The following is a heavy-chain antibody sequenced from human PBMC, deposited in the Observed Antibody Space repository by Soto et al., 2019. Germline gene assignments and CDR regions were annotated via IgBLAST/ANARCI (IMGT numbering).Heavy chain of an antibody. D-gene: IGHD5-18*01. J-gene: IGHJ4*02. CDR3: AREREFDYSYGSDY. V-gene: IGHV1-18*01. Sequence: AASVKVSCKASGYTFTSYGISWVRQAPGQGLEWVGWISVYNGNTNHAQKFQGRVTMTTDTSTSTAYMELRSLRSDDTAVYYCAREREFDYSYGSDYWGQGTLVTVSS. CDR2: ISVYNGNT. CDR1: GYTFTSYG.